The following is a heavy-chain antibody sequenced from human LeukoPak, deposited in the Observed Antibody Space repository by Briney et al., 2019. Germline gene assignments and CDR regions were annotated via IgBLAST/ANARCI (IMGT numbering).Heavy chain of an antibody. V-gene: IGHV1-2*02. CDR3: ARELIEDQNWFDP. D-gene: IGHD3-22*01. J-gene: IGHJ5*02. Sequence: ASVKVSCKASGYTFTGYYMQWVRQAPGQGLEWMGWINPNSGVTNYAQKFQARVTLTRDTTITAAYMDLSGLRSDDTAVYFCARELIEDQNWFDPWGQGTQVTVSS. CDR1: GYTFTGYY. CDR2: INPNSGVT.